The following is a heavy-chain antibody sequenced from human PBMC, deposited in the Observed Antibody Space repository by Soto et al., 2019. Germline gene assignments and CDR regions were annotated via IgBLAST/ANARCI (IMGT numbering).Heavy chain of an antibody. CDR2: ISAYNGNT. CDR3: AAYSDAWTGFDY. CDR1: GYTFTSYG. V-gene: IGHV1-18*01. Sequence: GASVKVSCKASGYTFTSYGISWVRQAPGQGLEWMGWISAYNGNTNYAQKLQGRVTMATDTSTSTAYMELRSLRSDDTAVYFCAAYSDAWTGFDYWGQGTLVTVSS. D-gene: IGHD2-21*01. J-gene: IGHJ4*02.